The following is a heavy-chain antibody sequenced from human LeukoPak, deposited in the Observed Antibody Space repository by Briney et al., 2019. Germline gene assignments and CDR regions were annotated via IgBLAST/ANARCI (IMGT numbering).Heavy chain of an antibody. J-gene: IGHJ3*02. D-gene: IGHD5-24*01. CDR1: GGTFGSYA. CDR2: IIPIFGIA. V-gene: IGHV1-69*04. Sequence: GASVKVSCKASGGTFGSYAISWVRQAPGQGLEWMGRIIPIFGIANYAQKFQGRVTITADKSTSTAYMELSSLRSEDTAVYYCARDSRDGYGRSDAFDIWGQGTMVTVSS. CDR3: ARDSRDGYGRSDAFDI.